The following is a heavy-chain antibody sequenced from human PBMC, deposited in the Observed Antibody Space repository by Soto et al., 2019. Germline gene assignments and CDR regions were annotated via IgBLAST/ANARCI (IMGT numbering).Heavy chain of an antibody. V-gene: IGHV4-59*08. D-gene: IGHD3-10*02. CDR2: VHHSWGS. CDR1: GGSISSYY. Sequence: SETLSLTCTVSGGSISSYYWSWFRQSPGKRMEWIGYVHHSWGSSYNPSLQSRVAISLDTSKSQFSLKVTSVTATDTAVYYCARLVFGPLHGVVDVWGQGTTVTVSS. J-gene: IGHJ6*02. CDR3: ARLVFGPLHGVVDV.